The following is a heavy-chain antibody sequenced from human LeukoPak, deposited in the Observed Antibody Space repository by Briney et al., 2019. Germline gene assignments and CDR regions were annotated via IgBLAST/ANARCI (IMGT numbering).Heavy chain of an antibody. CDR3: ARSGSDSSSLTFDY. CDR2: IYSGGST. D-gene: IGHD6-13*01. Sequence: GGSLRLSCAASGVTVSSNYMSWVRQAPGKGLEWVSVIYSGGSTYYADSVKGRFTISADNSKNTLYLQMNSLRAEDTAVYYCARSGSDSSSLTFDYWGQGTLVTVPS. J-gene: IGHJ4*02. CDR1: GVTVSSNY. V-gene: IGHV3-53*01.